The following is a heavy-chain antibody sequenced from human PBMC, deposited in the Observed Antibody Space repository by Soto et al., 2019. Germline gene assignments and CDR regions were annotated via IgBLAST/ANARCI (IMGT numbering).Heavy chain of an antibody. V-gene: IGHV1-46*01. J-gene: IGHJ4*02. D-gene: IGHD1-26*01. CDR2: INPSGGST. CDR3: ARDGPSGSYNLDY. Sequence: QVQLVQSGPEVKKPGASVKVSCKASGYTFTSYYIHWVRQAPGQGPEWMGIINPSGGSTTYTQKFQGRVTMTGDTSKSTVYMELSSLRSEDTAVYYCARDGPSGSYNLDYWGQGTLVTVSS. CDR1: GYTFTSYY.